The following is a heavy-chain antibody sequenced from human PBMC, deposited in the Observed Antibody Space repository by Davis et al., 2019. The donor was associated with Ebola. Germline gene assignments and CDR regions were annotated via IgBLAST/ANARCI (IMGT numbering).Heavy chain of an antibody. Sequence: GGSLRLSCAASGFTVSSNYMSWVRQAPGKGLEWVSVIYSGGITYYVDSVKGRFTISRDNSKNTLYLQMNSLRAEDTAVYYCARDSSSWYFGGMDVWGQGTTVTVSS. CDR3: ARDSSSWYFGGMDV. D-gene: IGHD6-13*01. CDR1: GFTVSSNY. V-gene: IGHV3-66*01. J-gene: IGHJ6*02. CDR2: IYSGGIT.